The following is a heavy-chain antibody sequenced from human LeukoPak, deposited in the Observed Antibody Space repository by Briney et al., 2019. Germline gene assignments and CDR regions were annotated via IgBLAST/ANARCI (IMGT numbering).Heavy chain of an antibody. D-gene: IGHD4-17*01. V-gene: IGHV4-59*01. J-gene: IGHJ5*02. CDR1: GGSISSYY. CDR2: IYYSGRT. CDR3: ARASERYGDWFDP. Sequence: SETLSLTCTVSGGSISSYYWSWIQQPPGKGLEWIGYIYYSGRTNYNPSLKSRVTISVDTSKNQFSLKLSSVTAADTAVYYCARASERYGDWFDPWGQGTLVTVSS.